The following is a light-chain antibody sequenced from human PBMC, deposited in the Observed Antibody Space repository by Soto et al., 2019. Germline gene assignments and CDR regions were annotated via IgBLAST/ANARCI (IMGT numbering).Light chain of an antibody. CDR2: GAS. Sequence: EIVLTQSPGTLSLSPGERATLSCRGSQSVRRSYLAWYQQKHGQAPRIXIYGASSRETGIRDRFSGSGSGTEFTLTISRLEPEDFAVYYCQQYGSSTQTFGQGTKVDIK. CDR3: QQYGSSTQT. V-gene: IGKV3-20*01. J-gene: IGKJ1*01. CDR1: QSVRRSY.